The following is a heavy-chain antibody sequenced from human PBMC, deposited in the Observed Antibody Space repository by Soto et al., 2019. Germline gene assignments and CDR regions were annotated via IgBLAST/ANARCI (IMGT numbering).Heavy chain of an antibody. Sequence: GESLKISCQGSGNTFNNNWIAWVRPMPGKGLEWMGIIYPGDSDTRYSPSFHGKVTISVDKSINTAYLQWSSLKASDTAMYYCARGGGNFDDWGQGTLVTVSS. V-gene: IGHV5-51*01. D-gene: IGHD6-25*01. CDR3: ARGGGNFDD. CDR2: IYPGDSDT. CDR1: GNTFNNNW. J-gene: IGHJ4*02.